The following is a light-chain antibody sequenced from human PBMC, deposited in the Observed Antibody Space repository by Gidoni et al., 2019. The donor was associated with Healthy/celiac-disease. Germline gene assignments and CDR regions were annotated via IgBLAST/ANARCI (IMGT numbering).Light chain of an antibody. Sequence: NFMLTQPHSVSESPGKTVTISCTGSSGSLASHHVQWYQQRPGRAPTTVIYEDNQRPSGVPDRFSGSIDSSSNSASLTISGLKTEDEADYYCQSYDSSKRAWVFGGGTKLTVL. CDR1: SGSLASHH. J-gene: IGLJ2*01. V-gene: IGLV6-57*02. CDR2: EDN. CDR3: QSYDSSKRAWV.